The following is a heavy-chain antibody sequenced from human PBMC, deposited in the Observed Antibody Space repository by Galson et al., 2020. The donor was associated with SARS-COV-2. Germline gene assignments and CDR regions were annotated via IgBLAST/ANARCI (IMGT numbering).Heavy chain of an antibody. CDR3: AREGCYFASGGVGYWSFDR. CDR2: IYYTGRT. Sequence: SETLSLTCTVSRASVTSGSYYWSWIRQPPGKGLEWIGYIYYTGRTNYNPSLKSRAAITLDTAKNQFSLKLNSVSAADTAVYYCAREGCYFASGGVGYWSFDRWGRGTMVPVSS. CDR1: RASVTSGSYY. V-gene: IGHV4-61*01. J-gene: IGHJ2*01. D-gene: IGHD2-15*01.